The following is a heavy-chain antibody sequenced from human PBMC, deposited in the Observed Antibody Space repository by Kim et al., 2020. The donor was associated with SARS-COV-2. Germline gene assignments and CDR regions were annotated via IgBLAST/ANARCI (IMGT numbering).Heavy chain of an antibody. CDR2: ISAYNGNT. V-gene: IGHV1-18*04. J-gene: IGHJ2*01. CDR3: ARDPYYDILLDGWYFDL. Sequence: ASVKVSCKASGYTFTSYGISWVRQAPGQGLEWMGWISAYNGNTNYAQKLQGRVTMTTDTSTSTAYMELRSLRSDDTAVYYCARDPYYDILLDGWYFDLWGRGTLVTVSS. CDR1: GYTFTSYG. D-gene: IGHD3-9*01.